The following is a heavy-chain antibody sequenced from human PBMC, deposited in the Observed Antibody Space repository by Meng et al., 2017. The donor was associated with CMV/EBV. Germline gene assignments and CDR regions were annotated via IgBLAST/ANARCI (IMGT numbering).Heavy chain of an antibody. D-gene: IGHD1-14*01. Sequence: ESLKISCTVSGGSISSSSYYWGWIRQPPGKGLEWIGSIYYSGSTYYNPSLKRRVTISVDTSKNQFSLKLSSVTAADTAVYYCASGGDGNPPVLDAFDIWGQGTMVTVSS. CDR2: IYYSGST. CDR3: ASGGDGNPPVLDAFDI. V-gene: IGHV4-39*07. CDR1: GGSISSSSYY. J-gene: IGHJ3*02.